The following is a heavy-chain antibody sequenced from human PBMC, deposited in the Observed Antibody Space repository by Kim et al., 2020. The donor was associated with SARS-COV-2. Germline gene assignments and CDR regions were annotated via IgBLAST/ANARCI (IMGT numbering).Heavy chain of an antibody. J-gene: IGHJ2*01. CDR3: ARDYGGNTHYWYFDL. CDR2: VIPGLDVP. Sequence: SVKVSCKASGGTFSSYGVNWVRQAPGQGLEWMGRVIPGLDVPYYAQHFQGRVTIITDKSTSTAYMELSSLRSEDTAVYYCARDYGGNTHYWYFDLWGRGTLVTVSS. CDR1: GGTFSSYG. D-gene: IGHD4-17*01. V-gene: IGHV1-69*04.